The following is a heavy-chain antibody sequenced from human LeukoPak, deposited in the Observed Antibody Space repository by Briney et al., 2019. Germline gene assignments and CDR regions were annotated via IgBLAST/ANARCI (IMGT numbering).Heavy chain of an antibody. V-gene: IGHV3-15*01. CDR2: IKSKTDGGTT. CDR1: GFTFSNAW. D-gene: IGHD5-18*01. CDR3: TTENSYGPLRLDY. J-gene: IGHJ4*02. Sequence: PGGSLRLSCAASGFTFSNAWMSWVRQAPGKGLEWVGRIKSKTDGGTTDYAAPVKGRFTISRDDSKNTLYLQMKNLKTEDTAVYYCTTENSYGPLRLDYWGQGTLVTVSS.